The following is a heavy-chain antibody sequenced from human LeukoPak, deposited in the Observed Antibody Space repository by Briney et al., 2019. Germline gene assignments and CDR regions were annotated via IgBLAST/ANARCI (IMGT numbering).Heavy chain of an antibody. Sequence: ASVKVSCKASGYTFTCYGISWVRQAPGQGLEWMGWISAYNGNTNYAQKLQGRVTMTTDTSTSTAYMELRSLRSDDTAVYYCARVGYYYDSGGYYFFDYWGQGTLVTVSS. J-gene: IGHJ4*02. CDR3: ARVGYYYDSGGYYFFDY. CDR1: GYTFTCYG. V-gene: IGHV1-18*01. CDR2: ISAYNGNT. D-gene: IGHD3-22*01.